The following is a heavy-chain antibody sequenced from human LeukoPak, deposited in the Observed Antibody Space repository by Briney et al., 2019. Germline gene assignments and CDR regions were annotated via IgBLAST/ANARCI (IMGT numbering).Heavy chain of an antibody. CDR3: TRHDIVVVVAATQYYFDY. J-gene: IGHJ4*02. Sequence: GRSLRLSCTASGFTFGDYAMSWFRQAPGKGLQWVGCIRSNAYGGTTEYAASVKGRFTISRDDSKSIAYLQMNSLKTEDTAVYYCTRHDIVVVVAATQYYFDYWGQGTLVTVSS. CDR2: IRSNAYGGTT. CDR1: GFTFGDYA. D-gene: IGHD2-15*01. V-gene: IGHV3-49*03.